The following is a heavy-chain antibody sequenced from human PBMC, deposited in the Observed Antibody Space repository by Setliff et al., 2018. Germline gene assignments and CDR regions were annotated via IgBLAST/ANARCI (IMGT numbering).Heavy chain of an antibody. D-gene: IGHD3-10*01. CDR1: GGSFSDYY. CDR3: ARDNRDRHYMDV. J-gene: IGHJ6*03. Sequence: SETLSLTCTVYGGSFSDYYWGWVRQPPGKGLALIGEINHSGSTNYIPSLKSRITISAETSKNQSSLNLSSVTAADTAVYYCARDNRDRHYMDVWGKGTTVTVSS. CDR2: INHSGST. V-gene: IGHV4-34*10.